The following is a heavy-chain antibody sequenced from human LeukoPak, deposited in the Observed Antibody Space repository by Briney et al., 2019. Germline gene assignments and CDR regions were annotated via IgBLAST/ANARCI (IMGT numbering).Heavy chain of an antibody. CDR1: GFSFISYW. V-gene: IGHV3-7*01. J-gene: IGHJ4*02. CDR2: IKQDGSEK. Sequence: PGVSLRLSCAASGFSFISYWMSWVRQAPGEGREWVANIKQDGSEKYYVDSVKGRFTISRDNAKNLLYLQMNSLRAEDTAVYYCARLSTAVADNDNWGQGTLVTVSS. CDR3: ARLSTAVADNDN. D-gene: IGHD6-13*01.